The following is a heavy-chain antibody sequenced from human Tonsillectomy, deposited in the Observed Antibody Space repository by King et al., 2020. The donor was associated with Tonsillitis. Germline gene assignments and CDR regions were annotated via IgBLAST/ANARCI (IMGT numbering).Heavy chain of an antibody. CDR1: GGSISSGGYS. CDR2: IYHSGST. Sequence: QMQLQESGSGLVKPSQTLSLTCAVSGGSISSGGYSWSWIRQPPGKGLEWIGYIYHSGSTYYNPSLKSQVTISADRSKNQFSLKLSSVTAADTAVYYCARTTLGIAAAHYWYFDLWGRGTLVTVSS. J-gene: IGHJ2*01. CDR3: ARTTLGIAAAHYWYFDL. V-gene: IGHV4-30-2*01. D-gene: IGHD6-13*01.